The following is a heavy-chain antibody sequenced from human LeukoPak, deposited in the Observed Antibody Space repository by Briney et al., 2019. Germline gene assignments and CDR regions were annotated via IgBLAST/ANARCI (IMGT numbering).Heavy chain of an antibody. J-gene: IGHJ4*02. CDR2: IYYSGST. CDR1: GDSISSSSYY. V-gene: IGHV4-39*01. D-gene: IGHD3-10*01. Sequence: PSETLSLTCTVSGDSISSSSYYWGWIRQPPGKGLEWIGNIYYSGSTYYNPSLNSRVTISVDTSKNQFSLKLSPVTAADTAVYYCARRNYGSGRTDYWGQGTLVTVSS. CDR3: ARRNYGSGRTDY.